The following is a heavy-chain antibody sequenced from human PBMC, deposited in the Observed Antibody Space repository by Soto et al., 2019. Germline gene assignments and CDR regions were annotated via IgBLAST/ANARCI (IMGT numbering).Heavy chain of an antibody. CDR2: INTSGGST. V-gene: IGHV3-23*01. Sequence: EAQLLESGGGLVQPGGSLRLSCAASGFSFSSYAMSWVRQAPGKGLEWVSGINTSGGSTYYADSVKGRFTTSRDNSRNTLYLQMNSLRAEDTAVYYCAKDWVPMDVWGQGTTVTVSS. CDR3: AKDWVPMDV. D-gene: IGHD3-10*01. CDR1: GFSFSSYA. J-gene: IGHJ6*02.